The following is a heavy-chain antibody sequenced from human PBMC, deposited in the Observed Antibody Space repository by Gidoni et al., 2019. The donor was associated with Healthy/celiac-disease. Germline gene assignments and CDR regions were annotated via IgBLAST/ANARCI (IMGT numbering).Heavy chain of an antibody. Sequence: EVQLVESGGGLVKPGGSLRLSCAASGFTFSSYSMNWVRQAPGKGLEWVSSISSSSSYIYYADSVKGRFTISRDNAKNSLYLQMNSLRAEDTAVYYCARDKGGYYDSSALIDYWGQGTLVTVSS. CDR3: ARDKGGYYDSSALIDY. V-gene: IGHV3-21*01. D-gene: IGHD3-22*01. J-gene: IGHJ4*02. CDR2: ISSSSSYI. CDR1: GFTFSSYS.